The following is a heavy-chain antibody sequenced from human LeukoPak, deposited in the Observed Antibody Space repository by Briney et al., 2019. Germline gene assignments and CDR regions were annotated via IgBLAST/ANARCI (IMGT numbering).Heavy chain of an antibody. V-gene: IGHV1-18*01. D-gene: IGHD4-17*01. CDR1: GYTFTSHG. J-gene: IGHJ5*02. Sequence: ASVKVSCKASGYTFTSHGINWVRQAPRQRLEWMGWISAYNKRNYAQKFQGRVTITPDTSTSTAYMELRNLRSDDTAVYYCARVSAPPDYGDYVSENWFDPWGQGTLVTVSS. CDR3: ARVSAPPDYGDYVSENWFDP. CDR2: ISAYNKR.